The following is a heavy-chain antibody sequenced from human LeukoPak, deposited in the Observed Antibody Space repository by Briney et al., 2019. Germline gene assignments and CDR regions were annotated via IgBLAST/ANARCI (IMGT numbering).Heavy chain of an antibody. CDR3: AKDGNYYDSSGYLYYFDY. CDR2: ISSSSSTI. V-gene: IGHV3-48*01. Sequence: PGGSLRLSCAASGFTFSSYSMNWVRQAPGKGLEWVSYISSSSSTIYYADSVKGRFTISRDNAKNSLYLQMNSLRAEDTAVYYCAKDGNYYDSSGYLYYFDYWGQGTLVTVSS. D-gene: IGHD3-22*01. J-gene: IGHJ4*02. CDR1: GFTFSSYS.